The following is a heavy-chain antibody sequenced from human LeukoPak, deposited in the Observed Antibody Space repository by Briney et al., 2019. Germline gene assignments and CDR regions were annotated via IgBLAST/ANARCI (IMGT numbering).Heavy chain of an antibody. D-gene: IGHD1-1*01. J-gene: IGHJ4*02. CDR1: GYTFTGYY. CDR2: INPNSGGT. Sequence: ASVKVSCKASGYTFTGYYMHWVRQAPGQGLEWMGWINPNSGGTNYAPKFQGRVTMTRDTSISTAYMELSRLRSDDTAVYYCARGYNWNPFDYWGQGTLVTVSS. CDR3: ARGYNWNPFDY. V-gene: IGHV1-2*02.